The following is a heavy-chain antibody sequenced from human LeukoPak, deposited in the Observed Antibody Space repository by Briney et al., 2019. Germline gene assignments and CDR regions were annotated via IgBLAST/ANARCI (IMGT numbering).Heavy chain of an antibody. Sequence: GGFLRLSCAASGFTFSSYSMNWVRQAPGKGLEWVGRVKNRGDGRTTDYAAPVKGRFIISRDDSKRMVYLQMNSLKAEDTAVYFCTTEYYGGLEYWGQGTLVTVSS. CDR1: GFTFSSYS. D-gene: IGHD3-16*01. J-gene: IGHJ4*02. CDR2: VKNRGDGRTT. CDR3: TTEYYGGLEY. V-gene: IGHV3-15*07.